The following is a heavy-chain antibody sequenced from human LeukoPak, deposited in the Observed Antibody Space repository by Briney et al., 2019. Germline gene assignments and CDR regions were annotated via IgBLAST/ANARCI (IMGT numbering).Heavy chain of an antibody. D-gene: IGHD4-17*01. V-gene: IGHV1-24*01. CDR3: ATDSRRGRLRSNQHWYFDL. J-gene: IGHJ2*01. Sequence: AEKLSCKVSGYTPTELSMHWVRQTPGNRLEWLGGFDPQDGETIYAQKFQGRVTMTEDTSTDTAYMELSRLRSEDTAVYYCATDSRRGRLRSNQHWYFDLWGRGTLVTVSS. CDR2: FDPQDGET. CDR1: GYTPTELS.